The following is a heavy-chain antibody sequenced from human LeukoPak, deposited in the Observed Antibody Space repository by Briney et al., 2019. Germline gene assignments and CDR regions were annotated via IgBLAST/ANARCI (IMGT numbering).Heavy chain of an antibody. CDR2: TYYRSKWHN. J-gene: IGHJ4*02. D-gene: IGHD5-12*01. CDR3: VRLVDGDIDY. Sequence: SQTLSLTCAISGDSVSNKNTAWNWIRQSPSRGLEWLGRTYYRSKWHNTYAASVKSRITINPDTSKNQSSLQLNSVTPEDTAVYFCVRLVDGDIDYWGQGTLVTVSS. CDR1: GDSVSNKNTA. V-gene: IGHV6-1*01.